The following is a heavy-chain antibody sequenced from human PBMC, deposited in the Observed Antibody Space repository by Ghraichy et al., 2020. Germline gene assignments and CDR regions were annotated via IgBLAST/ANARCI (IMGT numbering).Heavy chain of an antibody. CDR1: GGTFSSYA. D-gene: IGHD3-3*01. Sequence: SVKVSCKASGGTFSSYAISWVRQAPGQGLEWMGRIIPILGIANYAQKFQGRVTITADKSTSTAYMELSSLRSEDTAVYYCARDRFLEWFLFGIDYWGQGTLVTVSS. J-gene: IGHJ4*02. CDR2: IIPILGIA. CDR3: ARDRFLEWFLFGIDY. V-gene: IGHV1-69*04.